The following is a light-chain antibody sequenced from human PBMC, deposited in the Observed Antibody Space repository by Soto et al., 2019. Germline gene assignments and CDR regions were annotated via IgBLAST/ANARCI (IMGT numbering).Light chain of an antibody. J-gene: IGLJ2*01. CDR2: DVS. V-gene: IGLV2-14*01. CDR3: SSYTSSSTLV. CDR1: SSDVGGYNY. Sequence: QSALTQPASVSGSLGQSITISCTGTSSDVGGYNYVSWYQQHPGKAPKLMIYDVSNRPSGVSNRFSGSKSGNTASLTISGLQAEDEADSYCSSYTSSSTLVFGGGTKLSVL.